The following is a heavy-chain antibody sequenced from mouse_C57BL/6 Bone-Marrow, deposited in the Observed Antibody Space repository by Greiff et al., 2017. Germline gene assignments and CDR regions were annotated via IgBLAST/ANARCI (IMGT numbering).Heavy chain of an antibody. CDR2: INPNNGGT. J-gene: IGHJ2*01. D-gene: IGHD2-12*01. V-gene: IGHV1-26*01. Sequence: EVQLQQSGPELVKPGASVKISCKASGYTFTDYYMSWVKQSHGKSLEWIGDINPNNGGTSYNQKFKGKATLTVDKSSSTAYMELRSLTSEDSAVYYCASQVTGNFDYWGQGTTLTVSS. CDR3: ASQVTGNFDY. CDR1: GYTFTDYY.